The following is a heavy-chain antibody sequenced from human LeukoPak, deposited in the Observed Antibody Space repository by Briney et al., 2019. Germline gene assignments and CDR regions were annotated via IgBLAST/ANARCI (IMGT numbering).Heavy chain of an antibody. J-gene: IGHJ6*03. CDR2: IYTSGST. V-gene: IGHV4-4*07. CDR3: ARGDYYGSGSRGYYYYYMDV. Sequence: SETLSLTCTVFGGSINDTYWTWIRQTPGKGLEWIGRIYTSGSTNYNPSLKSRVTMSVDTSKNQFSLKLSSVTAADTAVYYCARGDYYGSGSRGYYYYYMDVWGKGTTVTISS. D-gene: IGHD3-10*01. CDR1: GGSINDTY.